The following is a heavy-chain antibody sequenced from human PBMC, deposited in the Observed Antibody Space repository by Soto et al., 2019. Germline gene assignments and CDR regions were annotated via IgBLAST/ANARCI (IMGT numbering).Heavy chain of an antibody. CDR1: GFSFSSYS. V-gene: IGHV3-23*01. CDR2: ISIGGDKT. CDR3: AKWDGYGDH. Sequence: EVQLLESGGDLVQPGGSLRLSCAASGFSFSSYSFTWVRQAPGKGLEWVAGISIGGDKTWHADSVKGRFTISRDNSKNTVYLQMKSLRVADTAVYYCAKWDGYGDHWGQGTLVTVSS. J-gene: IGHJ5*02. D-gene: IGHD5-18*01.